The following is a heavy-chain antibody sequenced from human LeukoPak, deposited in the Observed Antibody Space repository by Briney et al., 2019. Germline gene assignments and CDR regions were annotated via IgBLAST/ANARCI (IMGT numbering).Heavy chain of an antibody. V-gene: IGHV3-30*02. J-gene: IGHJ4*02. CDR3: ANLPHYDGDSSDY. Sequence: PGGSLRLSCAASGFTFSSYGMHWVRQAPGKGLEWVAFIRYDGSNKYYADSVKGRFTISRDNSKNTLYLQMNSLRAEGTAVYYRANLPHYDGDSSDYGGQGTLVTVS. D-gene: IGHD4-17*01. CDR1: GFTFSSYG. CDR2: IRYDGSNK.